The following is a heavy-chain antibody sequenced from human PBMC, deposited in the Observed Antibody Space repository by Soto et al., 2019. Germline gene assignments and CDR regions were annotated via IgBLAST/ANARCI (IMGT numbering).Heavy chain of an antibody. CDR1: GFTFSTYW. D-gene: IGHD6-19*01. CDR3: ARTRYSSGWYSRGSVNNWFDP. Sequence: PGGSLRLSCVASGFTFSTYWMAWVRQAPGKGLEWVANIKQDGSEKYYVDSVKGRFTISRDNAKSSLYLQMNSLRAEDTAVYYCARTRYSSGWYSRGSVNNWFDPWGQGTLVTVSS. V-gene: IGHV3-7*03. J-gene: IGHJ5*02. CDR2: IKQDGSEK.